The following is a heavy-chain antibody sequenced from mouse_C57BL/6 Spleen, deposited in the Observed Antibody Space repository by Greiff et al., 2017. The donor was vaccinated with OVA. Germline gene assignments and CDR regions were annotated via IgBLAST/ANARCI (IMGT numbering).Heavy chain of an antibody. CDR1: GYTFTDYN. CDR2: LNPNNGGT. J-gene: IGHJ3*01. V-gene: IGHV1-22*01. D-gene: IGHD1-1*01. CDR3: ARSNYYGSSSAWFAY. Sequence: VQLQQSGPELVKPGASVKMSCKASGYTFTDYNMHWVKQSHGKSLEWIGYLNPNNGGTSYNQKFKGKATLTVNKSSSTAYMELRSLTSEDSAVYYCARSNYYGSSSAWFAYWGQGTLVTVSA.